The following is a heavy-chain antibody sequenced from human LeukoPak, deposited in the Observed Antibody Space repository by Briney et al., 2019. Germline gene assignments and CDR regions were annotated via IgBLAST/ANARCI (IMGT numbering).Heavy chain of an antibody. Sequence: SETLSLTCAVYGGSFSGYYWSWIRQPPGKGLEWIGEINHSGSTNYNPSLKSRVTISVDTSKNQFSLKLSSVTAADTAVYYCARCSSVPPSKGSFDYWGQGTLVTVSS. V-gene: IGHV4-34*01. CDR2: INHSGST. D-gene: IGHD3-10*02. CDR3: ARCSSVPPSKGSFDY. CDR1: GGSFSGYY. J-gene: IGHJ4*02.